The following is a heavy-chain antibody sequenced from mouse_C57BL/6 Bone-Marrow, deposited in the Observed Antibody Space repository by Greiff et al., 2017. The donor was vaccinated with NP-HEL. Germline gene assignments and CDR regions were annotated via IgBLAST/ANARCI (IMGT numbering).Heavy chain of an antibody. CDR2: IYPGNSDT. D-gene: IGHD1-1*01. V-gene: IGHV1-5*01. CDR3: TRSVRHGSSYNY. J-gene: IGHJ2*01. CDR1: GYTFTSYW. Sequence: VQLKQSGTVLARPGASVKMSCKTSGYTFTSYWMHWVKQRPGQGLEWIGAIYPGNSDTSYNQKFKGKAKLTAVTSASTAYMELSSLTNEDSAVYYCTRSVRHGSSYNYWGQGTTLTVSS.